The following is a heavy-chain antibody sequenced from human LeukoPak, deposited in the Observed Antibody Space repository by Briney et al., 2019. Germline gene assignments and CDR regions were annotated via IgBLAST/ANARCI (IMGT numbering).Heavy chain of an antibody. Sequence: ASVKVSWKASRYTFTSYGISWVRQAPGQGLEGMGWISAYNGNTNYAQKLQGRVTMTTDTSTSTAYMELRRLRSDDTAVYYCAREVNGDYYFDYWGQGTLVTVSS. CDR3: AREVNGDYYFDY. J-gene: IGHJ4*02. V-gene: IGHV1-18*01. CDR2: ISAYNGNT. CDR1: RYTFTSYG. D-gene: IGHD4-17*01.